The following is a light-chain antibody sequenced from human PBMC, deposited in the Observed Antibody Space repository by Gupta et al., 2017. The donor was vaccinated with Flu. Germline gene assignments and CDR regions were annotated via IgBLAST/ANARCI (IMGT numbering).Light chain of an antibody. CDR2: STN. J-gene: IGLJ3*02. CDR3: ELYMGSGISV. V-gene: IGLV8-61*01. CDR1: SGSVATNYY. Sequence: ATITFALSSGSVATNYYSSWHHPPPAHAPRTLIYSTNSRSAGVPGRFSASIRGKTAALTITGAQADEAADYYCELYMGSGISVFGGGTKLTVL.